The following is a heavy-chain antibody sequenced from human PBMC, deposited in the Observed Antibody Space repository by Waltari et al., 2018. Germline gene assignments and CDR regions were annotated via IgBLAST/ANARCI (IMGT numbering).Heavy chain of an antibody. J-gene: IGHJ1*01. CDR2: ITTDGSTT. CDR3: VIGAQHVSNWYASEYFQH. V-gene: IGHV3-74*01. CDR1: GFTFSSYW. Sequence: EVQLVESGGGLVQPGGSLRLSCAASGFTFSSYWMHWVRQAPGKGLVWVSDITTDGSTTNYADSVKGRFTISRDNAKNTLYLQMDSLRAEETAVYYCVIGAQHVSNWYASEYFQHWGQSTLVTVSS. D-gene: IGHD6-13*01.